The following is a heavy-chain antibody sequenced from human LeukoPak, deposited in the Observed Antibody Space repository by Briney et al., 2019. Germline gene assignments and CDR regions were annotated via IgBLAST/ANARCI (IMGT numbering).Heavy chain of an antibody. V-gene: IGHV3-7*01. Sequence: AGGSLRLSCAVSGFSFSSYWMSWVRQAPGKGLEWVANLNQDGSEKYYVDSVKGRFTISRDNAKKSLYLQMNSLRAEDTAVYYCARVVDDYDSGGFSWFDYWGQGTLVTVSS. CDR2: LNQDGSEK. CDR1: GFSFSSYW. D-gene: IGHD3-22*01. CDR3: ARVVDDYDSGGFSWFDY. J-gene: IGHJ4*02.